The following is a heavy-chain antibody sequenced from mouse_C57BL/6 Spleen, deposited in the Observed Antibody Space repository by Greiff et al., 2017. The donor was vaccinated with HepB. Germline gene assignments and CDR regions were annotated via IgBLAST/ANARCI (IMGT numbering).Heavy chain of an antibody. CDR1: GYAFSSSW. D-gene: IGHD2-2*01. CDR2: IYPGDGDT. CDR3: ARGGYGHAMDY. Sequence: VMLVESGPELVKPGASVKISCKASGYAFSSSWMNWVKQRPGQGLEWIGRIYPGDGDTNYNGKFKGNATLTADKSSRTAYMPLSSLTSEDSAVYFCARGGYGHAMDYWGQGTSVTVSS. J-gene: IGHJ4*01. V-gene: IGHV1-82*01.